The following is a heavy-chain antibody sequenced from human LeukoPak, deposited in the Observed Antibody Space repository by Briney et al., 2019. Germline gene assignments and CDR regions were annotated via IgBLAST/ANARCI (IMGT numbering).Heavy chain of an antibody. V-gene: IGHV4-39*01. J-gene: IGHJ4*02. CDR1: GGSISSSSYY. D-gene: IGHD3-10*01. CDR3: ARHASSMVRGVLRGFFGY. CDR2: IYYSGST. Sequence: PSETLSLTCTVSGGSISSSSYYWGWIRQPPGKGLEWIGSIYYSGSTYYNPSLKSRVTISVDTSKNQFSLKLSSVTAADTAVYYCARHASSMVRGVLRGFFGYWGQGTLVTVSS.